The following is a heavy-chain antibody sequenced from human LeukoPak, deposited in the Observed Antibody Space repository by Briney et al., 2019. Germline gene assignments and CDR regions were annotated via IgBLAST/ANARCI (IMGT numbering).Heavy chain of an antibody. CDR1: VRSISSGGYD. CDR3: ARESGYSSSWTRFDY. J-gene: IGHJ4*02. CDR2: IYDSGST. Sequence: AQTLSLTCTVSVRSISSGGYDWSWSPQHPGKGLEWIGHIYDSGSTYYNPSLKSRVNMSVDTSKNQFSLKLSSVAAADTAVYYCARESGYSSSWTRFDYWGQGTLVTVPS. D-gene: IGHD6-13*01. V-gene: IGHV4-31*03.